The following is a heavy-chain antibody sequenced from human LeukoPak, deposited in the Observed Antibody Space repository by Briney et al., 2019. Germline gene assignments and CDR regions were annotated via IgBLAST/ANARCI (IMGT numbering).Heavy chain of an antibody. CDR2: ISGSGGST. CDR1: GFTFSSYA. J-gene: IGHJ4*02. Sequence: GGSLRLSCAASGFTFSSYAMSWVRQAPGKGLEWVSAISGSGGSTYYADSVKGRFTISRDNSKDTLYLQMNSLRAEDTAVYYCAKDRTRRPGAARYYFDYWGQGTLVTVSS. V-gene: IGHV3-23*01. CDR3: AKDRTRRPGAARYYFDY.